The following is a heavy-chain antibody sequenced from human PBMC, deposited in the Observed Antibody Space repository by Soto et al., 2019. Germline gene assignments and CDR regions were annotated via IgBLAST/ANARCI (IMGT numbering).Heavy chain of an antibody. CDR3: ARGVGGFGEPAFDY. CDR1: GFTFSIYA. CDR2: ISYDGSNK. Sequence: QVRLVESGGGVVQPGRSLRLSCAASGFTFSIYAMHWVRQAPGKGLEWVAVISYDGSNKYYADSVKGRFTISRDNSKNTLYLQMNSLRAEDTAVYYCARGVGGFGEPAFDYWGQGTLVTVSS. D-gene: IGHD3-10*01. V-gene: IGHV3-30-3*01. J-gene: IGHJ4*02.